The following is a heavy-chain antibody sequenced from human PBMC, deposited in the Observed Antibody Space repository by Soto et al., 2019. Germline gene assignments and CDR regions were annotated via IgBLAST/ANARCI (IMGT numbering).Heavy chain of an antibody. Sequence: QVQLVQSGAEVKKPGSSVKVSCKASGGTFSSYAISWVRQAPGQGLEWMGGIIPIFGTANYAQKFQGRVTLPADECSSTAYMELSSLRSEDTAVYYCARGRGWGPLTPFYFHSWRQGTLVTVSS. CDR3: ARGRGWGPLTPFYFHS. V-gene: IGHV1-69*01. D-gene: IGHD6-19*01. CDR1: GGTFSSYA. J-gene: IGHJ4*02. CDR2: IIPIFGTA.